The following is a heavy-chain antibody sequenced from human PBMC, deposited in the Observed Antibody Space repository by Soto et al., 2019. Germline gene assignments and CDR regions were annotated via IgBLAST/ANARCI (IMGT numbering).Heavy chain of an antibody. CDR3: AREESIGTYNDPSGVRYGMDV. V-gene: IGHV1-3*01. D-gene: IGHD6-6*01. CDR2: INAGNGDT. J-gene: IGHJ6*02. CDR1: GYTFTTYA. Sequence: QVPLVQSGAEVKKPGASVKVSCKASGYTFTTYAMHWVRQAPGQRLEWMGWINAGNGDTKYSQKFQGRVTITRDTSASTAYMEVSSLRSEDTAVYYCAREESIGTYNDPSGVRYGMDVWGQGTTVTVSS.